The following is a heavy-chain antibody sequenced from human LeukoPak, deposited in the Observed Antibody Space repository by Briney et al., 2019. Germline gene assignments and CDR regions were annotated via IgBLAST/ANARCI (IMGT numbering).Heavy chain of an antibody. V-gene: IGHV1-18*01. J-gene: IGHJ6*02. D-gene: IGHD6-13*01. CDR3: ARVSGIAAAGTPNYYYYYGMDV. CDR1: DYTFTSYG. CDR2: ISAYNGNT. Sequence: GASVKVSCKASDYTFTSYGISWVRQAPGQGLEWMGWISAYNGNTNYAQKLQGRVTMTTDTSTSTAYMELRSLRSDDTAVYYCARVSGIAAAGTPNYYYYYGMDVWGQGTTVTVSS.